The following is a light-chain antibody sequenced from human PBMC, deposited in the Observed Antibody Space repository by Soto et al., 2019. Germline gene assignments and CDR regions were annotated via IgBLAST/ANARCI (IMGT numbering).Light chain of an antibody. J-gene: IGKJ3*01. CDR3: QKYNSAPLT. CDR2: AAS. Sequence: IQLTQSPSSLSASVGDRVTITCRASQGISSYLAWYQQKPGKAPKLLIYAASTLQSGVPSRFSGSGSGTDFTLTISSLQPEDVATYYCQKYNSAPLTFGPGTKVDI. CDR1: QGISSY. V-gene: IGKV1-9*01.